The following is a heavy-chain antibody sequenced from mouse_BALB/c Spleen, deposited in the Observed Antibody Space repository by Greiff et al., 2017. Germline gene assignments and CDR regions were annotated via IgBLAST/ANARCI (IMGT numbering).Heavy chain of an antibody. CDR3: ASIYHSYEGFAY. CDR2: INPSSGYT. V-gene: IGHV1-4*02. CDR1: GYTFTSYT. D-gene: IGHD1-2*01. Sequence: QVQLKQSAAELARPGASVKMSCKASGYTFTSYTMHWVKQRPGQGLEWIGYINPSSGYTEYNQKFKDKTTLTADKSSSTAYMQLSSLTSEDSAVYYCASIYHSYEGFAYWGQGTLVTVSA. J-gene: IGHJ3*01.